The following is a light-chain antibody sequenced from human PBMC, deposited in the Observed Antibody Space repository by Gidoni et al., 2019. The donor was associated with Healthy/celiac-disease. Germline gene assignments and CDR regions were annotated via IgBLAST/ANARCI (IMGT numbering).Light chain of an antibody. CDR1: QSISSW. V-gene: IGKV1-5*03. Sequence: IQMTHSPSTLSASVGDRVTITCRASQSISSWLAWYQQKPGKAPKLLIYKASSLESGVPSRFSGSGSGTEFTLTISSLQPDDFATYYCQQYNSWTFGQGTKVEIK. CDR2: KAS. CDR3: QQYNSWT. J-gene: IGKJ1*01.